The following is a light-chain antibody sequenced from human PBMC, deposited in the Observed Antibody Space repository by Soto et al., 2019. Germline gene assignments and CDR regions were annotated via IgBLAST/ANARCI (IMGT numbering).Light chain of an antibody. CDR3: QQLGTSPPKYT. Sequence: EIVLTQSPGPLSLSPGERVTLSCRASQSVYCNYLAWFQHKPGQAPRLLIYGASRRATGIPDRFSGSGSGTAFTLTNSRLEPEDLAVYISQQLGTSPPKYTFGQGTMLEFK. V-gene: IGKV3-20*01. J-gene: IGKJ2*01. CDR2: GAS. CDR1: QSVYCNY.